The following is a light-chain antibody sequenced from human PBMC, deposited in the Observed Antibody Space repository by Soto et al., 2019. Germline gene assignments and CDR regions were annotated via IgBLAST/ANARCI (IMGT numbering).Light chain of an antibody. V-gene: IGLV2-18*02. CDR1: ESDFASHNS. CDR2: EVN. CDR3: SSYISSITSHV. Sequence: QSVLTQPPSVSGSPGQSVTISCTGSESDFASHNSVSWYQQAPGTAPKLIIFEVNNRPSGVPDRFSESKSGNTASLTISGLRPEDEADYYCSSYISSITSHVFGTGTKVTFL. J-gene: IGLJ1*01.